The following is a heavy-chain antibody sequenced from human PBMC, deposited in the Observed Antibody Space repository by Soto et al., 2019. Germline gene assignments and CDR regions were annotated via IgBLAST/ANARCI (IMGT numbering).Heavy chain of an antibody. CDR1: GYTFTSYD. CDR2: MNPNSGNT. J-gene: IGHJ5*02. D-gene: IGHD2-2*03. CDR3: ARGAGYCSSTSCYLHNWFDP. V-gene: IGHV1-8*01. Sequence: GASVKVSCKASGYTFTSYDINWVRQATGQGLEWMGWMNPNSGNTGYAQKFQGRVTMTRNTSISTAYMELSSLRSEDTAVYYCARGAGYCSSTSCYLHNWFDPWGQGTLVTVSS.